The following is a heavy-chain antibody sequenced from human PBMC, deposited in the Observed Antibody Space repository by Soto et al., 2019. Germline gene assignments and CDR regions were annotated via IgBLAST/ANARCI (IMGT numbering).Heavy chain of an antibody. CDR3: ARGYIVVVPAAEKGWFDP. Sequence: GGSLSLSCAASGFTFSSYWMHWVRQAPGKGLVWVSRINSDGSSTSYADSVKGRFTISRDNAKNTLYLQMNSLRAEDTAVYYCARGYIVVVPAAEKGWFDPWGQGTLVTVSS. CDR2: INSDGSST. V-gene: IGHV3-74*01. D-gene: IGHD2-2*01. J-gene: IGHJ5*02. CDR1: GFTFSSYW.